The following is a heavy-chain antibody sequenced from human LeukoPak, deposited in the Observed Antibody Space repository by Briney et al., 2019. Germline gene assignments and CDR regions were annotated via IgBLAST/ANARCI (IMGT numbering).Heavy chain of an antibody. Sequence: TGRSLRLSCAASGFTFSSYAMHWVRQAPGKGLEWVAVISYDGSNKYYADSVKGRFTISRDNSKNTLYLQMNSLRAEDTAVYYCARELAAAGTYFDYWGQGTLVTVSS. J-gene: IGHJ4*02. CDR2: ISYDGSNK. V-gene: IGHV3-30-3*01. D-gene: IGHD6-13*01. CDR3: ARELAAAGTYFDY. CDR1: GFTFSSYA.